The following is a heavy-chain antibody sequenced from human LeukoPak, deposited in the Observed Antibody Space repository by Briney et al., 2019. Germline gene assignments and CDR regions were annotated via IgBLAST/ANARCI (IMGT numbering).Heavy chain of an antibody. V-gene: IGHV4-31*03. J-gene: IGHJ2*01. Sequence: PSETLSLTCTVSGGSISSGGYYWSWIRQHPGKGLEWIGYIYYSGSTYYNPSLKSRVTISVDTSKNQSSLKLSSVTAADTAVYYCARGRGRGSSRPWYFDLWGRGTLVTVSS. D-gene: IGHD6-6*01. CDR2: IYYSGST. CDR3: ARGRGRGSSRPWYFDL. CDR1: GGSISSGGYY.